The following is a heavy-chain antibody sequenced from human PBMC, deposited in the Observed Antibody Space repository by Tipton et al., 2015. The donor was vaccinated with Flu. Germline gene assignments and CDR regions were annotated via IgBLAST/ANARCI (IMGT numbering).Heavy chain of an antibody. Sequence: TLSLTCTVSSGSISSFYWSWIRQPPGKGLEWIGYISYSGSTNYNPSLKSRVTISLDTSKNHFSLKLSSVTAADTAMYYCAGLYCSVGSCYMGYWGQGTLVTVSS. J-gene: IGHJ4*02. CDR2: ISYSGST. V-gene: IGHV4-59*01. D-gene: IGHD2-15*01. CDR1: SGSISSFY. CDR3: AGLYCSVGSCYMGY.